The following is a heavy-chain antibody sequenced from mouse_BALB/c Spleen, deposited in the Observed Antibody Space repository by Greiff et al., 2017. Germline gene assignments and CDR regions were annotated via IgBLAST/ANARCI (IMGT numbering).Heavy chain of an antibody. D-gene: IGHD1-3*01. CDR2: INPSNGRT. J-gene: IGHJ4*01. V-gene: IGHV1S81*02. CDR3: ARSRSGNPYAMDY. CDR1: GYTFTSYW. Sequence: VQLQQPGAELVKPGASVKLSCKASGYTFTSYWMHWVKQRPGQGLEWIGEINPSNGRTNYNEKFKSKATLTVDKSSSTAYMQLSSLTSEDSAVYYCARSRSGNPYAMDYWGQGTSVTVSS.